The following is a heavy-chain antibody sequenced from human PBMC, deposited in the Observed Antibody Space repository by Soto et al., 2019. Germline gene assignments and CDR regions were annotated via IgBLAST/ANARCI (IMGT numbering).Heavy chain of an antibody. J-gene: IGHJ4*02. CDR3: AHQFYIWGNSHYFDY. CDR2: IYWDDDK. Sequence: QITLKESGPTLVKPTQTLTLTCTFSGFSLSTSGVGVGWIRQPPGKALEWLALIYWDDDKRYSPSLKSRLTLPKDTSKNRVVLTMTNMDPVDTATYYCAHQFYIWGNSHYFDYWGQGTLVTVAS. D-gene: IGHD3-16*01. V-gene: IGHV2-5*02. CDR1: GFSLSTSGVG.